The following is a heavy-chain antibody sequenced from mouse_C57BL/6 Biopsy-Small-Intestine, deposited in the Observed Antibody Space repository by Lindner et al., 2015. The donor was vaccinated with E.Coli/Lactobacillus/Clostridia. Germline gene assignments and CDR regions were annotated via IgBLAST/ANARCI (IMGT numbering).Heavy chain of an antibody. CDR2: IYPRDGNT. J-gene: IGHJ2*01. CDR1: GYSFTSYG. CDR3: AREYGSAYGDSFDF. Sequence: VQLQESGAELARPGASVKLSCRASGYSFTSYGVSWVKQTTGQGLEWIGEIYPRDGNTYYSEKFKGRATLTAGTSPSTAYMELRSLTSEDSAVYFCAREYGSAYGDSFDFWGQGTTLTVSS. D-gene: IGHD1-1*01. V-gene: IGHV1-81*01.